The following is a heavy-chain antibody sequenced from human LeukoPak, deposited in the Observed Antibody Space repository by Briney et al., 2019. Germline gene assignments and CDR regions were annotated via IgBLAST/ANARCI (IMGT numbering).Heavy chain of an antibody. Sequence: ASVKVSCKVSGYTLTDLSMHCVRQAPGKGLEWMGGFDPEDGETIYAQKFQGRVTMTEDTSTDTAYMELSSLRSEDTAVYYCSTVRGGGYNVGDYWGQGPLVTVSS. CDR1: GYTLTDLS. CDR2: FDPEDGET. D-gene: IGHD5-24*01. J-gene: IGHJ4*02. V-gene: IGHV1-24*01. CDR3: STVRGGGYNVGDY.